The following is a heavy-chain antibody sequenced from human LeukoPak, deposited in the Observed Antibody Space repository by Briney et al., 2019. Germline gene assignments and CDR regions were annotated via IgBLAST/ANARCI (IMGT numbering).Heavy chain of an antibody. Sequence: ASVKVSCKASGYTFTSYGISWVRQAPGQGLEWMGWISAYNGNTNYAQELQGRVTMTTDTSTSTAYMELRSLRSDDTAVYYCAREQGSGSYLNWFDPWGQGTLVTVSS. CDR3: AREQGSGSYLNWFDP. CDR1: GYTFTSYG. V-gene: IGHV1-18*04. D-gene: IGHD3-10*01. CDR2: ISAYNGNT. J-gene: IGHJ5*02.